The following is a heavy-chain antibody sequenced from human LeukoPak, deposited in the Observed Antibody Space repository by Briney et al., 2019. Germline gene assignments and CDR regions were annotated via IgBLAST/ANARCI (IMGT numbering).Heavy chain of an antibody. Sequence: GGSLRLSCAASGFTFSSYGMSWVRQAPGKGLEWVSAISGSGGSTYYADSVKGRFTISRDNSKNTLYLQMNSLRAEDTAVYYCAKDSPILGFDYGDFNWLDPWGQGTLVTVSS. J-gene: IGHJ5*02. CDR2: ISGSGGST. CDR1: GFTFSSYG. D-gene: IGHD4-17*01. V-gene: IGHV3-23*01. CDR3: AKDSPILGFDYGDFNWLDP.